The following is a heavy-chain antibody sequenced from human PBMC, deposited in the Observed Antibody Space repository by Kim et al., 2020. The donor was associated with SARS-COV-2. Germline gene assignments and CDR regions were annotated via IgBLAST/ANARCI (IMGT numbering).Heavy chain of an antibody. D-gene: IGHD6-19*01. CDR3: AREVPRSGWAFDM. V-gene: IGHV3-23*01. J-gene: IGHJ3*02. Sequence: GGSLRLSCAASGFTLRNYAMSWVRQAPGKGLEWVSAISDSGTNYADSVRGRFTISRDNSENTLSLQMNNLRAEDMAVYYCAREVPRSGWAFDMWGQGTMV. CDR2: ISDSGT. CDR1: GFTLRNYA.